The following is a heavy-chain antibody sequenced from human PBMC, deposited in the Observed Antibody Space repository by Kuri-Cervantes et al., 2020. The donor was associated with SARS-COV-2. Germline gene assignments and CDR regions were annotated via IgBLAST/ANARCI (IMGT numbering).Heavy chain of an antibody. J-gene: IGHJ3*02. CDR1: GISVITSE. Sequence: GESLKISCEGFGISVITSEMNWVRQAPGKGLEWVSYISSTSDGSIYYADSVKGRFTISRDNSKNTLYLQMNSLRAEDTAVYYCARDGRGDSASRAAFDIWGQGTMVTVSS. CDR2: ISSTSDGSI. CDR3: ARDGRGDSASRAAFDI. V-gene: IGHV3-48*03. D-gene: IGHD2-21*01.